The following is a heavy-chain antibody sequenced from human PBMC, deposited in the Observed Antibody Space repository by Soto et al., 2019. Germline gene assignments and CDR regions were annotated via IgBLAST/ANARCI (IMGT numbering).Heavy chain of an antibody. CDR1: GGSVSSADYY. V-gene: IGHV4-61*08. D-gene: IGHD2-8*02. J-gene: IGHJ6*02. CDR3: SRDYWSSPVSMEV. CDR2: IRYTGSP. Sequence: QVQLQESGPGLVRPSETLSLTCTVSGGSVSSADYYWSWIRQPPGKPLEWIGYIRYTGSPYHNPSLASRDTISVDTSKNQFSLRLISVTAADSAVYFCSRDYWSSPVSMEVWGHGTTVTVSS.